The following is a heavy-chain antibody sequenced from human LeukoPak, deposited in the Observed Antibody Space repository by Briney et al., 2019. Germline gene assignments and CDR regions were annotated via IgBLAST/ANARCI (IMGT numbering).Heavy chain of an antibody. Sequence: SETLSLTCSVSGGSISSYYWSWIRQPAGKGLEWIGRIYSSGSTNYNPSLKSRVAMSVDTCKNQFSLKLSSVAAEDTAVYYWARGLTIFGVVIIGEAFDIWGQGTMVTVSS. CDR3: ARGLTIFGVVIIGEAFDI. J-gene: IGHJ3*02. D-gene: IGHD3-3*01. CDR2: IYSSGST. CDR1: GGSISSYY. V-gene: IGHV4-4*07.